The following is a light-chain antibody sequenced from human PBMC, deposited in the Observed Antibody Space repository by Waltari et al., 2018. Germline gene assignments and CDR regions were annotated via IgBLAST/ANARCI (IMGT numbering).Light chain of an antibody. CDR2: EGG. J-gene: IGLJ2*01. V-gene: IGLV2-23*01. CDR3: CSYAGSSTLV. CDR1: SSDVGSYNL. Sequence: QSALTQPASVSGSPGQSITISCTGTSSDVGSYNLVSWYQQHPGKAPKLMIYEGGKRPSGVSNRFSGCESGNTASLTISGLQAEDEADYYCCSYAGSSTLVFGGGTKLTVL.